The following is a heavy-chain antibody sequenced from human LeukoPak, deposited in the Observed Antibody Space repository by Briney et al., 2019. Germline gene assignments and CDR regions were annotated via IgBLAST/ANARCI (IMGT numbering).Heavy chain of an antibody. CDR2: IYHSGST. D-gene: IGHD6-13*01. CDR3: AREGDSNSVGWFDP. Sequence: PSETLSLTCAVYGGSFSGYYWGWIRQPPGKGLEWIGSIYHSGSTYYNPSLKSRVTISVDTSKNQFSLKLSSVTAADTAVYYCAREGDSNSVGWFDPWGQGTLVTVSS. V-gene: IGHV4-38-2*02. J-gene: IGHJ5*02. CDR1: GGSFSGYY.